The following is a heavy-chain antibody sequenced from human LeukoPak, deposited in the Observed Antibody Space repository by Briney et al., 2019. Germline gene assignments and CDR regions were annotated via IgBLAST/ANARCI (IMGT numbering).Heavy chain of an antibody. CDR1: GYSFTSYW. CDR3: ARMGWVYSSSVPYYFDY. V-gene: IGHV5-51*01. J-gene: IGHJ4*02. CDR2: IYPGDSDT. D-gene: IGHD6-13*01. Sequence: GESLKISCKGSGYSFTSYWIGWVRQMLGKGLEWMGIIYPGDSDTRYSPSFQGQVTISADKSISTAYLQWSSLKASDTAMYYCARMGWVYSSSVPYYFDYWGQGTLVTVSS.